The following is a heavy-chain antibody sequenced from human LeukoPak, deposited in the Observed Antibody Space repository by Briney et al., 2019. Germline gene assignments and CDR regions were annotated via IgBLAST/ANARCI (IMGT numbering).Heavy chain of an antibody. J-gene: IGHJ4*02. CDR2: INPSGGST. Sequence: ASVKVSCKESGYTFTSYYIHWVRQAPGQGLQWMGLINPSGGSTSYAQKFQGRVTMTRDTSTSTVFMELSSLTPEDTAVYYCARTFSIASAGRNDYWGQGTLVTVSS. CDR3: ARTFSIASAGRNDY. D-gene: IGHD6-13*01. CDR1: GYTFTSYY. V-gene: IGHV1-46*01.